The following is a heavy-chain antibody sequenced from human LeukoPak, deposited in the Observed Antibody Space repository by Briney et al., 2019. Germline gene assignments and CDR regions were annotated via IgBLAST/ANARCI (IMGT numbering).Heavy chain of an antibody. CDR2: IYASGTT. D-gene: IGHD3-10*01. J-gene: IGHJ6*03. Sequence: PSETLSLTCTVSGGSISSGTYYWSWIRQPAGKGLEWIGHIYASGTTNYKPSLKSRVTVSVDTSKNQFSLKLSSVTAADTAVYYCARATYYYASGNYYYYMDVWGKGTTVTVSS. CDR3: ARATYYYASGNYYYYMDV. V-gene: IGHV4-61*09. CDR1: GGSISSGTYY.